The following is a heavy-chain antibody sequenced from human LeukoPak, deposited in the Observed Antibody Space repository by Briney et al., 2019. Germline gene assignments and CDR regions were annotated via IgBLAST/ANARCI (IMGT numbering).Heavy chain of an antibody. CDR1: GGSISSGSYY. Sequence: SQTLSLTCIVSGGSISSGSYYWSWIRQPAGKGLEWIGRIYTSGSTNYNPSLKSRVTISVDTSKNQFSLKLSSVTAADTAVYYCARTIGYCSGGSCFQDYYYYGMDVWGQGTTVTVSS. V-gene: IGHV4-61*02. CDR2: IYTSGST. CDR3: ARTIGYCSGGSCFQDYYYYGMDV. J-gene: IGHJ6*02. D-gene: IGHD2-15*01.